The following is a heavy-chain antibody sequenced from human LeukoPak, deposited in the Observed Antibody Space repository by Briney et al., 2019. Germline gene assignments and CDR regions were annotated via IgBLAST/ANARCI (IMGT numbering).Heavy chain of an antibody. J-gene: IGHJ4*02. Sequence: GGSLRLSCAVSGITLSNYGMSWVRQAPGKGLEWVAGISDSGGRTNYADSVKGRFTISRDNPKNTLFLQMNSLRAEDTAVYFCAKRGVVIRVILVGFHKEAYYFDSWGQGALVTVSS. D-gene: IGHD3-22*01. V-gene: IGHV3-23*01. CDR2: ISDSGGRT. CDR3: AKRGVVIRVILVGFHKEAYYFDS. CDR1: GITLSNYG.